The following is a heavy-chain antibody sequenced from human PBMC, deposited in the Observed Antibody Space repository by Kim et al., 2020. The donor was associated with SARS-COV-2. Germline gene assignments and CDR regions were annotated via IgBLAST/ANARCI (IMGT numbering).Heavy chain of an antibody. Sequence: GGSLRLSCAASGFTFSSYAMSWVRQAPGKGLEWVSVIYSGGSSTYYADSVKGRFTISRDNSKNTLYLQMNSLRAEDTAVYYCAKGRYLVYCSGGSCGFDWFDPWGQGTLVTVSS. CDR1: GFTFSSYA. V-gene: IGHV3-23*03. CDR2: IYSGGSST. D-gene: IGHD2-15*01. J-gene: IGHJ5*02. CDR3: AKGRYLVYCSGGSCGFDWFDP.